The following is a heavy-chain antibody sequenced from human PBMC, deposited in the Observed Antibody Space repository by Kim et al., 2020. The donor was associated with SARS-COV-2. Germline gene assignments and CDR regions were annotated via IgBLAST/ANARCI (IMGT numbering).Heavy chain of an antibody. CDR3: AKGRGLNIFAPFDY. J-gene: IGHJ4*02. Sequence: GGSLRLSCAASGFSFTDYSLHWVRQAPGGGLEWLAVISHDGTIDYYADSVRGRCSISRDNSKNTLFLQMYSLSGEDTAVYYCAKGRGLNIFAPFDYWGQG. V-gene: IGHV3-30-3*01. CDR1: GFSFTDYS. CDR2: ISHDGTID. D-gene: IGHD3-3*02.